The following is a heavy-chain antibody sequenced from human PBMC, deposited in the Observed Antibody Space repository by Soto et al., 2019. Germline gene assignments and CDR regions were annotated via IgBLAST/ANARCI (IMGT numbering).Heavy chain of an antibody. CDR3: EAVSPPYYDSSGFGY. V-gene: IGHV1-58*01. CDR1: GFTFTSSA. J-gene: IGHJ4*02. Sequence: GASVKVSCKASGFTFTSSAVQWVRQARGQRLEWIGWIVVGSGNTNYAQKFQERVTITRDMSTSTAYMELSSLRSEDTAVYYCEAVSPPYYDSSGFGYWGQGALVTVSS. D-gene: IGHD3-22*01. CDR2: IVVGSGNT.